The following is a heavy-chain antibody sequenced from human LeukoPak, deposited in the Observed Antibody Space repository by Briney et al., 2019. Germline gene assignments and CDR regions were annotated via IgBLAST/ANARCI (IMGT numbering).Heavy chain of an antibody. D-gene: IGHD2-15*01. J-gene: IGHJ5*02. CDR3: ARDVPKYCSGGSCTRSHRPWNWFDP. CDR2: IYYSGST. V-gene: IGHV4-31*03. CDR1: GGSISSGGYY. Sequence: SETLSLTCTVSGGSISSGGYYWSWIRQHPGKGLEWIGYIYYSGSTYYNPSLKRRVTISVDTSKNQFSLKLSSVTAADTAMYYCARDVPKYCSGGSCTRSHRPWNWFDPWGQGTLVTVSS.